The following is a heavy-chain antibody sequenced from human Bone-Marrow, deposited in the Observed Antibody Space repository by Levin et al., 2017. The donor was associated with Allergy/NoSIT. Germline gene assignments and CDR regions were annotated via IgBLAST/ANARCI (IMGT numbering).Heavy chain of an antibody. J-gene: IGHJ6*02. CDR3: ARALHRLPNSSGWYGFNYYYGMDV. Sequence: SVKVSCKASGGTFSSYAISWVRQAPGQGLEWMGGIIPIFGTANYAQKFQGRVTITADESTSTAYMELSSLRSEDTAVYYCARALHRLPNSSGWYGFNYYYGMDVWGQGTTVTVSS. CDR2: IIPIFGTA. CDR1: GGTFSSYA. V-gene: IGHV1-69*13. D-gene: IGHD6-19*01.